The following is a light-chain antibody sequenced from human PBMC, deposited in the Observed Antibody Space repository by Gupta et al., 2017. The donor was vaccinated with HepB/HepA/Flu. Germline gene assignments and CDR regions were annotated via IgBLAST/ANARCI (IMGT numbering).Light chain of an antibody. Sequence: DIPITQSPPPLSASVGDRVILTCRASQSISGLLAWYQQTPGNAPKLLIYKTSTLETGVPSRFIGAGSGTEFTLTISNLQPDDSATYYCHHYSAFPYTFGQGTKVEIK. J-gene: IGKJ2*01. CDR1: QSISGL. CDR3: HHYSAFPYT. CDR2: KTS. V-gene: IGKV1-5*03.